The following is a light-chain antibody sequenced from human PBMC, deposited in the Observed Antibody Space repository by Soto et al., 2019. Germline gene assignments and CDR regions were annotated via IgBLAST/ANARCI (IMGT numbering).Light chain of an antibody. Sequence: DIVMTQSPLSLPVTPGAPASISCRSSQSLLHSNGYNYLDWYLQKPGQSPQLLIYLGSNRASGVPDRFSGSGSGTDFRLRISRVEAEDVGVYYCMQALQIRTFGQGTKVEIK. CDR1: QSLLHSNGYNY. V-gene: IGKV2-28*01. J-gene: IGKJ1*01. CDR3: MQALQIRT. CDR2: LGS.